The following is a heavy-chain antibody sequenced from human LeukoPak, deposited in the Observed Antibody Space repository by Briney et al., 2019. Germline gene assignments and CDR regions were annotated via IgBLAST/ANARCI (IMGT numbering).Heavy chain of an antibody. J-gene: IGHJ4*02. V-gene: IGHV3-30*02. CDR2: IRYDGSNK. CDR3: ARDVGYCSGGSCYLDY. CDR1: GFTFSSYG. Sequence: PGGSLRLSCAASGFTFSSYGMHWVRQAPGKGLEWVAFIRYDGSNKYYADSVKGRFTISRDNAKNSLYLQMNSLRAEDTAVYYCARDVGYCSGGSCYLDYWGQGTLVTVSS. D-gene: IGHD2-15*01.